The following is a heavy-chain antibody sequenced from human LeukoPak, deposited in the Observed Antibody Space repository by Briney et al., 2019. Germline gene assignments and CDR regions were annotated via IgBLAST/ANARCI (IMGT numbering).Heavy chain of an antibody. V-gene: IGHV3-48*01. CDR1: GFTLSGYG. Sequence: GGSLRLSCAASGFTLSGYGMNWVRQAPGKGLEWVSYISSSTRIIYYADSVKGRLTISRDNAKNSLYLQMNSLRAEDTAVYYCAKGPLSHFDYWGQGTLVTVSS. D-gene: IGHD2/OR15-2a*01. J-gene: IGHJ4*02. CDR2: ISSSTRII. CDR3: AKGPLSHFDY.